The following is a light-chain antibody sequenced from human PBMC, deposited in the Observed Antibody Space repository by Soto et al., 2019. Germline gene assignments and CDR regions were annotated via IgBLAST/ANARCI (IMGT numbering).Light chain of an antibody. CDR3: QQYYTAPIT. J-gene: IGKJ5*01. Sequence: DIVMTQSPDSLAVSLGERASINCKSSQSVFPNSNNKNFLAWFQQKPGQPPRLLISWASTRESGVPDRFSGSGSGSDFTLTISSLQAEDGAVYYCQQYYTAPITFGQGTRLEIK. CDR1: QSVFPNSNNKNF. V-gene: IGKV4-1*01. CDR2: WAS.